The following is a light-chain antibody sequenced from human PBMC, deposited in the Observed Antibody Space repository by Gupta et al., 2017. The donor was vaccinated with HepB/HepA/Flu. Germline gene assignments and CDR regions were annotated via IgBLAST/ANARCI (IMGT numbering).Light chain of an antibody. V-gene: IGKV3-15*01. CDR1: QSVSTN. J-gene: IGKJ2*04. CDR3: QQYNRWPCS. Sequence: EILITLSPATLSVSPGERATLSGRASQSVSTNLGWYQQKPGQAPRRLIYGASTRATGIPARCSGSGSGTEFTLTISSLQSEDLAVYYCQQYNRWPCSFGQGTKLEIK. CDR2: GAS.